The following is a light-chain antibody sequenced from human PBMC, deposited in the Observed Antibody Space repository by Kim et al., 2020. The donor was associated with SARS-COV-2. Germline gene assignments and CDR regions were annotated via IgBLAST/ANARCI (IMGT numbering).Light chain of an antibody. J-gene: IGLJ3*02. Sequence: SSELTHDPAVSVALGQTVRITCQGDSLRSYYTSWYQQKPGQAPVLVIYGKNNRPSGIPDRFSGSSSGNTASLTITGAQAEDEADYSCNSRDSSGNPNWVFGGGTQLTVL. V-gene: IGLV3-19*01. CDR1: SLRSYY. CDR2: GKN. CDR3: NSRDSSGNPNWV.